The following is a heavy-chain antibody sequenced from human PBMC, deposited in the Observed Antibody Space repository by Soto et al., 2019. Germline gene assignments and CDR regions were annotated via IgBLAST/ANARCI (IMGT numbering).Heavy chain of an antibody. J-gene: IGHJ4*02. Sequence: GESLKISCKGSGYSFTSYWIGWVRPMPGKGLEWMGIIYPGDSDTRYSPSFQGQVTISADKSISTAYLQWSSLKASDTAMYYCARGYYDILTGYKHWGQGTLVTVSS. D-gene: IGHD3-9*01. V-gene: IGHV5-51*01. CDR1: GYSFTSYW. CDR3: ARGYYDILTGYKH. CDR2: IYPGDSDT.